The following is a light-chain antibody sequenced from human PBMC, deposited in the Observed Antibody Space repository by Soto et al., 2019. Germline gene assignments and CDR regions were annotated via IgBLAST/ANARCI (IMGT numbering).Light chain of an antibody. Sequence: ENLLTQSPGTLSLSPGERATLSCRASQSVNSRYLAWYRQKPGQAPRLFIYGASNSATGIPDGVSGSGSGTDFTLTISRLEPEDFAGYDCQHYGNSPFTFGPGTKVEIK. J-gene: IGKJ3*01. CDR2: GAS. CDR1: QSVNSRY. CDR3: QHYGNSPFT. V-gene: IGKV3-20*01.